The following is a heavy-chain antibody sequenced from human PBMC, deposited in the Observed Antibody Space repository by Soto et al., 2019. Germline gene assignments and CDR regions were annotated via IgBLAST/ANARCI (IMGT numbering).Heavy chain of an antibody. D-gene: IGHD2-21*01. J-gene: IGHJ5*02. CDR3: VRGGIAGHWFDP. CDR2: IFHSGST. V-gene: IGHV4-31*03. Sequence: SETLSLTCSVSRAFINSGGFCYSWIRQPPGKGLEWLGYIFHSGSTLYTPSLRGRLTLSADTSRNQLSLHLTSVTAADTAVYYCVRGGIAGHWFDPWGQGILVTVS. CDR1: RAFINSGGFC.